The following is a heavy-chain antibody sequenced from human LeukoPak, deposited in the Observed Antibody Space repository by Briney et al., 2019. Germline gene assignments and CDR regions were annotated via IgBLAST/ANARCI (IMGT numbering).Heavy chain of an antibody. CDR3: ARAQGRLVPPAY. CDR1: GGSFSGYY. Sequence: SETLSLTCAVYGGSFSGYYWSWIRQPPGRGLEWIGKMNHSGSTNYNPSLKSRVTISADTSKKQFSLKLSSVTAADTAVYFCARAQGRLVPPAYWGQGTLVTVSS. J-gene: IGHJ4*02. CDR2: MNHSGST. D-gene: IGHD6-19*01. V-gene: IGHV4-34*01.